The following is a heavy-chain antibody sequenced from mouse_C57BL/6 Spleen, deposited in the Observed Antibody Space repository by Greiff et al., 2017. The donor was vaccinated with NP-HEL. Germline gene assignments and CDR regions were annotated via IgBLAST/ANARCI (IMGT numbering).Heavy chain of an antibody. J-gene: IGHJ2*01. V-gene: IGHV1-50*01. D-gene: IGHD2-1*01. CDR2: IDPSDSYT. CDR3: ARPLYGNLDY. CDR1: GYTFTSYW. Sequence: QVQLQQPGAELVKPGASVKLSCKASGYTFTSYWMQWVKQRPGQGLEWIGEIDPSDSYTNYNQKFKGKATLTVDTSSSTAYMQLSSLTSEDSAVYYCARPLYGNLDYWGQGTTLTVSS.